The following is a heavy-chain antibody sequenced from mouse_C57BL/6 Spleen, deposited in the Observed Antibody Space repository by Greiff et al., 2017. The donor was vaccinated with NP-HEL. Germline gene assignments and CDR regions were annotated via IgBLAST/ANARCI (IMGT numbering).Heavy chain of an antibody. CDR1: GFTFSSYT. Sequence: EVQRVESGGGLVKPGGSLKLSCAASGFTFSSYTMSWVRQTPEKRLEWVATISGGGGNTYYPDSVKGRFTISRDNAKNTLYLQMSSLRSEDTALYYCARQGDYDRGVYYFDYWGQGTTLTVSS. CDR3: ARQGDYDRGVYYFDY. D-gene: IGHD2-4*01. CDR2: ISGGGGNT. J-gene: IGHJ2*01. V-gene: IGHV5-9*01.